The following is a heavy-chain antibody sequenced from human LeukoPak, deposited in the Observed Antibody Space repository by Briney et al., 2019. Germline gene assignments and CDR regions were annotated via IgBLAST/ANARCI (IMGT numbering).Heavy chain of an antibody. D-gene: IGHD3-10*01. CDR1: GYTFTSYG. J-gene: IGHJ6*04. CDR3: ARLHYYGSGSYEYYGMDV. V-gene: IGHV1-18*04. CDR2: ISAYNGNT. Sequence: SVKVSCKASGYTFTSYGISWVRQAPGQGLEWMGWISAYNGNTNYAQKLQGRVTMTTDTSTSTAYMELRSLRSDDTAVYYCARLHYYGSGSYEYYGMDVWGKGTTVTVSS.